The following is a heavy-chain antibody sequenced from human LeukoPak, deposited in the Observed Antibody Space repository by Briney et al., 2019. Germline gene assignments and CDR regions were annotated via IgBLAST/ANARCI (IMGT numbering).Heavy chain of an antibody. D-gene: IGHD4-17*01. V-gene: IGHV3-66*01. CDR1: EFTVNSNY. Sequence: GGSLRLSCAASEFTVNSNYMICVRQAPGKGLEWVSLIYSGGSTYNADSVKDRFTISRDNSKNTVYLQMNSLRAGDTAVYYCASRTTVTDADGFDIWGQGTMVTVSS. J-gene: IGHJ3*02. CDR3: ASRTTVTDADGFDI. CDR2: IYSGGST.